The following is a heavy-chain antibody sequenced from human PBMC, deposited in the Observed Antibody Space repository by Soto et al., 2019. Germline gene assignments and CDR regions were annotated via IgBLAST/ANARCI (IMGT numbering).Heavy chain of an antibody. J-gene: IGHJ4*02. CDR3: ARLPDLYDSSGYEPGY. V-gene: IGHV1-18*01. D-gene: IGHD3-22*01. CDR1: GYTFTSYG. Sequence: ASVKVSCKASGYTFTSYGISWVRQAPGQGLEWKGWISAYNGNTNYAQKLQGRVTMTTDTSTSTAYMELRSLRSDDTAVYYCARLPDLYDSSGYEPGYWGQGNPVTVSS. CDR2: ISAYNGNT.